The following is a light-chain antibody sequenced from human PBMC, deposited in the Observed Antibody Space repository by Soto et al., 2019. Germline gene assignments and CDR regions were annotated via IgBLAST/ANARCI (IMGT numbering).Light chain of an antibody. V-gene: IGLV2-14*01. CDR2: EVS. J-gene: IGLJ1*01. Sequence: QSVLTQPPSVSAAPGQRVTISCSATSSDVGGYNYVPWYQHHPGKAPKLMIYEVSNRPSGVSYRFSGSKSGNTASLTISGLQAEDEADYYCNSYTGSGIVFGTGTKVTVL. CDR3: NSYTGSGIV. CDR1: SSDVGGYNY.